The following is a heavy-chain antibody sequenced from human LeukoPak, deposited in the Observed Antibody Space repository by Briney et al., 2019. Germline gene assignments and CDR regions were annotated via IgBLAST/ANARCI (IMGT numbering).Heavy chain of an antibody. CDR2: ITWNGFST. Sequence: GSLRLSCEASGFTFDDYAMHWVRQTPEKGLEWLGLITWNGFSTYYADSVRGRFTISRDNSKNSLYLQMNSLSTDDTALYYCAKDYGYSNDWYLIDYWGQGILVTVSS. V-gene: IGHV3-43D*03. D-gene: IGHD6-19*01. J-gene: IGHJ4*02. CDR1: GFTFDDYA. CDR3: AKDYGYSNDWYLIDY.